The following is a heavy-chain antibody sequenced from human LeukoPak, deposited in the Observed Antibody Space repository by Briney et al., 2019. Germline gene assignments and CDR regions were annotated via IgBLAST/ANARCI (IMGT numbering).Heavy chain of an antibody. D-gene: IGHD4-23*01. V-gene: IGHV3-38-3*01. Sequence: GGSLRLSCAASGFTVSSNEMSWVRQAPGKGLEWVSSISGGSTYYADSRKGRFTISRDNAKNSLYLQMNSLRAEDTAVYYCARTNYGGNSGLEYFQHWGQGTLVTVSS. CDR3: ARTNYGGNSGLEYFQH. J-gene: IGHJ1*01. CDR1: GFTVSSNE. CDR2: ISGGST.